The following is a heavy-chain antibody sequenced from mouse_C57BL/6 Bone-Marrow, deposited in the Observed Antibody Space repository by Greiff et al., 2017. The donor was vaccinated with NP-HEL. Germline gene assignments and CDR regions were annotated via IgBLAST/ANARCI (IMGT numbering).Heavy chain of an antibody. V-gene: IGHV6-3*01. D-gene: IGHD2-3*01. CDR3: TAPYDQGAMDY. CDR1: GFTFSNYW. CDR2: IRLKSDNYAT. Sequence: EVKLMESGGGLVQPGGSMKLSCVASGFTFSNYWMNWVRQSPEKGLEWVAQIRLKSDNYATHYAESVTGRFTISRDDSKSSVYLQMNNLRAEDTGIYYCTAPYDQGAMDYWGQGTSVTVSS. J-gene: IGHJ4*01.